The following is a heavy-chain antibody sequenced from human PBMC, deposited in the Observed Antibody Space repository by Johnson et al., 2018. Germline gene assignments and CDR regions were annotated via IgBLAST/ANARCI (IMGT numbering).Heavy chain of an antibody. D-gene: IGHD3-16*01. V-gene: IGHV4-59*01. CDR1: GDSISSYY. CDR3: ARASGGIYYGMDV. Sequence: VQLVESGPGLVKASETLSLTCTVSGDSISSYYWSWIRRPPGTGLEWIGYLYYRGSTNYNPSLKSRVTISVDTSKNQFSLKLSSVTAADTAVYYCARASGGIYYGMDVWGQGTTVTVSS. CDR2: LYYRGST. J-gene: IGHJ6*02.